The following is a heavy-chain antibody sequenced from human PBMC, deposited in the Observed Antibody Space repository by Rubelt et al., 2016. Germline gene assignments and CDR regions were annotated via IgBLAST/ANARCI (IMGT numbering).Heavy chain of an antibody. Sequence: EVQLLDSGGGLVQPGGSLNLSCSASGFTFSSYAMSWVRQAPGKGLEWVANIKQDGSEKYYVDSVKGRFTISRDNAKNSVYLQMNSLRAEDTAVYYCSRALEYVGQGTLVTVSS. J-gene: IGHJ4*02. V-gene: IGHV3-7*02. CDR3: SRALEY. CDR1: GFTFSSYA. CDR2: IKQDGSEK.